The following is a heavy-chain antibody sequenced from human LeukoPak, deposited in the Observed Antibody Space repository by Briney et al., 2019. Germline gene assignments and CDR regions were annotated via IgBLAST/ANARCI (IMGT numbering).Heavy chain of an antibody. CDR3: ARDSAYYDILTESDEAFDI. CDR2: IYTSGST. J-gene: IGHJ3*02. Sequence: PSETLSFTCTVSGGSISSYYWSWIRQPAGKGLEWIGRIYTSGSTNYNPSLKSRVTMSVDTSKNQFSLKLSSVTAADTAVYYCARDSAYYDILTESDEAFDIWGQGTMVTVSS. V-gene: IGHV4-4*07. CDR1: GGSISSYY. D-gene: IGHD3-9*01.